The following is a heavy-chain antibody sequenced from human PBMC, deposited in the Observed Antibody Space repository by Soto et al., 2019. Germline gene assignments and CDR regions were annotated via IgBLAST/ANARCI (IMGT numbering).Heavy chain of an antibody. CDR3: AREPPYYDFWSGYRDFDY. Sequence: GASVKVSCKASGYTFTSYGISWVRQAPGQGLEWMGWISAYNGNTNYAQKLQGRVTMTTDTSTSTAYMELRSLRSDDTAVYYCAREPPYYDFWSGYRDFDYWGQGTLVTVSS. CDR2: ISAYNGNT. J-gene: IGHJ4*02. V-gene: IGHV1-18*01. D-gene: IGHD3-3*01. CDR1: GYTFTSYG.